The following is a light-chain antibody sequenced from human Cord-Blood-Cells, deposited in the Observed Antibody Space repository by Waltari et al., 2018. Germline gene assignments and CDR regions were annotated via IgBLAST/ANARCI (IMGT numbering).Light chain of an antibody. CDR3: QQSYSTPYT. J-gene: IGKJ2*01. V-gene: IGKV1-39*01. CDR2: AAS. Sequence: DIQMTQSPSSLSASVGDRVTITCRASQSISSYLNWYQQKPGKAPKLLIYAASSLQSGVPSRFSGSGSGTDFTITISSLQPEDFATYYCQQSYSTPYTFGHGTKLEIK. CDR1: QSISSY.